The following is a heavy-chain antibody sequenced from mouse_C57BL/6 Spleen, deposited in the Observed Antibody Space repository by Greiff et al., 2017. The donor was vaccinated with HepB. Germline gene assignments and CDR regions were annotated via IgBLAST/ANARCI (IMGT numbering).Heavy chain of an antibody. D-gene: IGHD2-1*01. J-gene: IGHJ1*03. CDR3: ARHEVCNQRWDFDG. CDR1: GYTFTEYT. V-gene: IGHV1-62-2*01. Sequence: VKLQESGAELVKPGASVKLSCKASGYTFTEYTIHWVKQRSGQGLEWIGWFYPGSGSIKYNEKFKDKATLTADKSSSTVYMGLSRLTSEDSAVYFWARHEVCNQRWDFDGWGTGTTVTVSS. CDR2: FYPGSGSI.